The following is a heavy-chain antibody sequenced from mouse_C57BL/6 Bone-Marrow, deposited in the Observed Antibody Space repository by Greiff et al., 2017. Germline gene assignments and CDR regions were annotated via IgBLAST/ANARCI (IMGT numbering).Heavy chain of an antibody. D-gene: IGHD1-1*01. J-gene: IGHJ2*01. CDR2: IYPGDGDT. CDR3: AVITTVVAPSY. Sequence: VQLQQSGPELVKPGASVKISCKASGYAFSSSWMNWVKQRPGKGLEWIGRIYPGDGDTNYNGKFKGKATLTADKSSSTAYMQLSSLTSEDSAVYFCAVITTVVAPSYWGQGTTLTVSS. V-gene: IGHV1-82*01. CDR1: GYAFSSSW.